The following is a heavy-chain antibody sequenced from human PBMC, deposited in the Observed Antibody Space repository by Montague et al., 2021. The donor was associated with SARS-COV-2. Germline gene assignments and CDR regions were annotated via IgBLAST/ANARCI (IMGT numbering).Heavy chain of an antibody. V-gene: IGHV4-4*07. CDR3: VRDGGNWYYFDY. CDR2: IYASGST. Sequence: SETLSLTCSISGVSTTSYYWSWVRQPAGKGLEWIGHIYASGSTNYSPSLKSRVRLSIDNPKSQFSLKLESLTAADTAVYYCVRDGGNWYYFDYWGQGALVTVSS. CDR1: GVSTTSYY. D-gene: IGHD3-16*01. J-gene: IGHJ4*02.